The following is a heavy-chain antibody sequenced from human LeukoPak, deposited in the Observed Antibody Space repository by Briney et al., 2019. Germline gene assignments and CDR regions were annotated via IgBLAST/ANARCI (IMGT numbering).Heavy chain of an antibody. CDR2: ISRDGSNK. D-gene: IGHD3-10*01. J-gene: IGHJ4*02. V-gene: IGHV3-30*18. Sequence: GGSLRLSCAASGFTFRSYGMHWVRQAPGKGLEWVAVISRDGSNKYYADSVQGRFTISRDNSKNTLYLQINSLRADDTAVYYCAKVVGFGSGSFPFDYWGQGTLATVSS. CDR3: AKVVGFGSGSFPFDY. CDR1: GFTFRSYG.